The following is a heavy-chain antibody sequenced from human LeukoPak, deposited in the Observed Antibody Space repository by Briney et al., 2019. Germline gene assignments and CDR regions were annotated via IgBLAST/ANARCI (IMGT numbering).Heavy chain of an antibody. D-gene: IGHD5-24*01. J-gene: IGHJ4*02. CDR1: GYTFTSYG. CDR2: ISYDGTGK. V-gene: IGHV3-30*18. Sequence: SCKASGYTFTSYGISWVRQAPGKGLEWVAVISYDGTGKYYGDSVKGRFTISRDNSKNTLYLQMNSLRAEDTAVYYCTKDLWAVEMSTISDYWGQGALVTVSS. CDR3: TKDLWAVEMSTISDY.